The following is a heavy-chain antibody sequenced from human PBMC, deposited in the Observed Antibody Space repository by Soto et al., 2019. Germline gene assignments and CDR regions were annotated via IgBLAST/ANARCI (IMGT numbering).Heavy chain of an antibody. V-gene: IGHV3-30-3*01. J-gene: IGHJ3*02. CDR1: GFTFSSYA. D-gene: IGHD3-22*01. Sequence: GGSLRLSCAASGFTFSSYAMHWVRQAPGKGLEWVAVISYDGSNKYYADSVKGRFTISRDNSKNTLYLQMNSLRAEDTAVYYCARWGGYYDSSGYYPDAFDIWGQGTMVTVS. CDR2: ISYDGSNK. CDR3: ARWGGYYDSSGYYPDAFDI.